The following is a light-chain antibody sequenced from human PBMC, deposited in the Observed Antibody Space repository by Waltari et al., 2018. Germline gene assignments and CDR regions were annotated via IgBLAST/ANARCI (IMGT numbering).Light chain of an antibody. CDR1: SGHSSNV. J-gene: IGLJ3*02. CDR2: VNSDGSH. CDR3: QTGGHGTWV. V-gene: IGLV4-69*01. Sequence: QLVLTQSPSASASLGASVKLTCTLSSGHSSNVIAWLQQQPEKGPRYLMKVNSDGSHRTGDEIPDRFSGSSSGAERYLTISNRQSEDEADYYCQTGGHGTWVFGGGTKLTVL.